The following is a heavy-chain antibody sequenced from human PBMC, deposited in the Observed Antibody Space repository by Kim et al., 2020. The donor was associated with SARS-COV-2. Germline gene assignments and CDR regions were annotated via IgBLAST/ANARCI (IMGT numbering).Heavy chain of an antibody. J-gene: IGHJ3*02. CDR3: TTPYSMIVGGDAFDI. D-gene: IGHD3-22*01. V-gene: IGHV3-15*01. Sequence: APVKGRFTISRDDSKNTLYLQMNSLKTEDTAVYYCTTPYSMIVGGDAFDIWGQGTMVTVSS.